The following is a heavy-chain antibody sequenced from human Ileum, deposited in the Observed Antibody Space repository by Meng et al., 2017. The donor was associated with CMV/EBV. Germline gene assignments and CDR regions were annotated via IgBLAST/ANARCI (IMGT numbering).Heavy chain of an antibody. CDR1: GGSFSEYH. CDR2: INHGGSS. Sequence: QVRRQQWGAGLLKPSGTLSLMCAVYGGSFSEYHWSWIRQPPGKGLEWIGEINHGGSSNYNPSLKSRVTISVDRSRNQVSLKLTSVTAADTAVYYCARASPQRRFLSYWGQGTLVTVSS. V-gene: IGHV4-34*01. J-gene: IGHJ4*02. CDR3: ARASPQRRFLSY. D-gene: IGHD3-3*01.